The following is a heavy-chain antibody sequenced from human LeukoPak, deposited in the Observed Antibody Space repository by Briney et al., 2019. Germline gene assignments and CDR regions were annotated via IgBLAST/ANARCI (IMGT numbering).Heavy chain of an antibody. CDR3: ARDVVAARPGYHYYYYMDV. CDR1: GGSISSYY. J-gene: IGHJ6*03. CDR2: IYTSGST. Sequence: SETLSLTCTVSGGSISSYYWSWIRQPAGKGLEWIGRIYTSGSTNYNPSLKSRVTMSVDTSKNQFSLKLSSVTAADTAVYYCARDVVAARPGYHYYYYMDVWGKGTTVTVSS. D-gene: IGHD6-6*01. V-gene: IGHV4-4*07.